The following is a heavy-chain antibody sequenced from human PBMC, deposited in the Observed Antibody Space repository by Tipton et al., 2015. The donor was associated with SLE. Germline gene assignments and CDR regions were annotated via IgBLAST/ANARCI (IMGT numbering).Heavy chain of an antibody. CDR3: AREMQRYPPGFGY. Sequence: SLRLSCAASGFTFSSYGMHWVRQAPGKGLEWVAFIRYDGSNKYYADSVKGRFTISRDNSKNTLYLQMNSLRAEDTAVYYCAREMQRYPPGFGYLGQGTLFTVAS. D-gene: IGHD1-14*01. CDR2: IRYDGSNK. V-gene: IGHV3-30*02. J-gene: IGHJ4*02. CDR1: GFTFSSYG.